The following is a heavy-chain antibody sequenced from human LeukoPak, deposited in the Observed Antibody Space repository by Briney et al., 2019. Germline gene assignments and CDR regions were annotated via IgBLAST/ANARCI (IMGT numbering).Heavy chain of an antibody. D-gene: IGHD3-3*01. V-gene: IGHV3-23*01. Sequence: GGSLRLSCAASGFTFSSYAMSWVRQAPGQGLEWVSAISGSGATTFYADSVRGRFAISRDNSKNTLYLQMNSLRGEDTAVYYCAIDQVGINHDFWSGPFRRGAYFDNWGQGTLVTVSS. CDR2: ISGSGATT. CDR3: AIDQVGINHDFWSGPFRRGAYFDN. J-gene: IGHJ4*02. CDR1: GFTFSSYA.